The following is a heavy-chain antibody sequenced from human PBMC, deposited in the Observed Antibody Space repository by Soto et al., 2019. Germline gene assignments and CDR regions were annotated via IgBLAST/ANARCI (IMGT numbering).Heavy chain of an antibody. D-gene: IGHD1-26*01. CDR2: IIPIFGTA. CDR3: ARDGGRHSGGIDY. V-gene: IGHV1-69*01. J-gene: IGHJ4*02. Sequence: QVQLVQSGAEVKKPGSSVKVSCKASGGTFSSYSINWVRQAPGQGLEWMGEIIPIFGTANYAQKFQGRVTITADESTSTAYMELSSLXXXDTAVYYCARDGGRHSGGIDYWGQGTLVTVSS. CDR1: GGTFSSYS.